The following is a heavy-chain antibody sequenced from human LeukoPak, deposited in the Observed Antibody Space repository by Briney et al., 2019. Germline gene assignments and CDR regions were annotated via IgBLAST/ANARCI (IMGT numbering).Heavy chain of an antibody. CDR3: AELGITMIGGI. V-gene: IGHV1-46*01. Sequence: ASVKVSCTASGYTFTSYYMHWVRQAPGQGLEWMGIINPSGGSTSYAQKFQGRVTISRDNAKNSLYLQMNSLRAEDTAVYYCAELGITMIGGIWGKGTTVTISS. CDR1: GYTFTSYY. J-gene: IGHJ6*04. CDR2: INPSGGST. D-gene: IGHD3-10*02.